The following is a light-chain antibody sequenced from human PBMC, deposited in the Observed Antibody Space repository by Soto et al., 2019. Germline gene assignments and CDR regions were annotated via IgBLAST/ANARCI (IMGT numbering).Light chain of an antibody. J-gene: IGKJ5*01. CDR2: DAS. CDR1: QSVRSN. V-gene: IGKV3-11*01. CDR3: QQRSNWS. Sequence: EIVMTQSPVTLSVSPGERATLSCRASQSVRSNLAWYQQKPGQAPRLLMYDASTRATGIPARFSGSGSGTDFTLTISSLEPEDFAVYYCQQRSNWSFGQGTRLEIK.